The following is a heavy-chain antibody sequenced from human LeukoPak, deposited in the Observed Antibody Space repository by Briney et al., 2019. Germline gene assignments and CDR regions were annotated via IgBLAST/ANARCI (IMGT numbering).Heavy chain of an antibody. D-gene: IGHD2-2*01. Sequence: GGSLRLSCAASGFTFSSYEMNWVRQAPGKGLEWVLYISSSGSTIYYADSVKGRFTISRDNAKNSLYLQMNSLRAEDTAVYYCARGQRSIVVVPGLDAFDIWGQGTMVTVSS. J-gene: IGHJ3*02. CDR3: ARGQRSIVVVPGLDAFDI. CDR1: GFTFSSYE. CDR2: ISSSGSTI. V-gene: IGHV3-48*03.